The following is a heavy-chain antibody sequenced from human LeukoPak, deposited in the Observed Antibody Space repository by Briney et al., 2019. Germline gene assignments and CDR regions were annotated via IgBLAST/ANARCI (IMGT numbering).Heavy chain of an antibody. Sequence: SVKVSCKAAGATFSSYTISWVRHAPGQGIEWMGRIIPIFGVANYAQKFQGRVTITADESTSTAYMELSSLRSEDTAVYYCASHIVVVPAALSYYYGMDVWGQGTTVTVSS. V-gene: IGHV1-69*02. CDR1: GATFSSYT. CDR3: ASHIVVVPAALSYYYGMDV. D-gene: IGHD2-2*01. J-gene: IGHJ6*02. CDR2: IIPIFGVA.